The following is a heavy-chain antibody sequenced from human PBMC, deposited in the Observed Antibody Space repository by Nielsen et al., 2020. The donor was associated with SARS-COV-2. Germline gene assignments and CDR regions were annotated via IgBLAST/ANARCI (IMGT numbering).Heavy chain of an antibody. D-gene: IGHD3-10*01. CDR2: IIPIFGTA. V-gene: IGHV1-69*06. J-gene: IGHJ4*02. CDR1: GGTFSSYA. CDR3: ARGVKMERGLWFGEKYYFDY. Sequence: SVKVSCKASGGTFSSYAISWVRQAPGQGLEWMGGIIPIFGTANYAQKFQGRVTITADKSTSTAYMELSSLRSEDTAVYYCARGVKMERGLWFGEKYYFDYWGQGTLVTVSS.